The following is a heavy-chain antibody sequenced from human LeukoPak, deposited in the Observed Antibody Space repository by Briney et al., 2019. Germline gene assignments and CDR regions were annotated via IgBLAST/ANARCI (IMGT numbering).Heavy chain of an antibody. D-gene: IGHD3-9*01. J-gene: IGHJ4*02. CDR1: GFTFSHYG. V-gene: IGHV3-33*01. CDR2: IWYDGADK. CDR3: ARGWYYDILAGPQGADF. Sequence: PGGSLRLSCAASGFTFSHYGIHWVRQAPGKGLEWVAVIWYDGADKYYADSVKGRFTISRDDAKHTVYLQMNTLRAEDTAVYYCARGWYYDILAGPQGADFWGQGTLVTVSS.